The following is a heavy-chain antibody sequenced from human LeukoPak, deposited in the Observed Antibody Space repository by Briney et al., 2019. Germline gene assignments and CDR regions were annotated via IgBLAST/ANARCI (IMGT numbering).Heavy chain of an antibody. D-gene: IGHD5-12*01. CDR1: GDSVSSKSAA. CDR3: VRDSGYGSDACDI. V-gene: IGHV6-1*01. J-gene: IGHJ3*02. CDR2: TYYRSKRYN. Sequence: SQTLSLTCAISGDSVSSKSAAWNWIRQSPSRGLEWLGRTYYRSKRYNEYSPSEKSRIIINPDISKNQFSLQLNSVSPEDTAVYYCVRDSGYGSDACDIWGQGTMVTVSS.